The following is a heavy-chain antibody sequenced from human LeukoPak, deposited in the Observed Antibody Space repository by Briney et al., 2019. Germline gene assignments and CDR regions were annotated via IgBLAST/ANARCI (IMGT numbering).Heavy chain of an antibody. Sequence: GGSLRLSCAASGFTFSSYSMNWVRQAPGKGLEWVSSISSSSSYIYYVDSVKGRFSISRDNAKNSLYLQMNSLRAEDTAVYYCASRGYSGYYNWFDPWGQGTLVTVSS. J-gene: IGHJ5*02. V-gene: IGHV3-21*01. CDR2: ISSSSSYI. CDR1: GFTFSSYS. D-gene: IGHD5-12*01. CDR3: ASRGYSGYYNWFDP.